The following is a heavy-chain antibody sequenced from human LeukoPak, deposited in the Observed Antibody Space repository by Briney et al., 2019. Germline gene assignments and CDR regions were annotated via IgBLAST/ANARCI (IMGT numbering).Heavy chain of an antibody. D-gene: IGHD3-22*01. CDR2: INWNGGST. Sequence: PGGSLRLSCAASGFTFDDYGMSWVRQAPGKGLEWVTGINWNGGSTGYADPVKGRFTISRDNAKNSLYLQMNSLRAEDTALYYCARDLPRYYDSSGYTPYYFDYWGQGTLVTVSS. V-gene: IGHV3-20*04. CDR1: GFTFDDYG. CDR3: ARDLPRYYDSSGYTPYYFDY. J-gene: IGHJ4*02.